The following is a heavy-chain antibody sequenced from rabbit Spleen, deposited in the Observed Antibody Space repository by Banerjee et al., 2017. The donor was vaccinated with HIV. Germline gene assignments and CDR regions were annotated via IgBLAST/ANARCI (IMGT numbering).Heavy chain of an antibody. CDR2: IYTGSSGST. Sequence: QEQLVESGGGLVTPGGSLTLTCTASGFSFSSSYYMCWVRQAPGKGLEWIGCIYTGSSGSTYYASWAKGRFTISKTSSTTVTLQMTSLTAADTATYFCARGGYDVGADVTGFKLWGPGTLVTVS. CDR3: ARGGYDVGADVTGFKL. D-gene: IGHD1-1*01. J-gene: IGHJ4*01. V-gene: IGHV1S45*01. CDR1: GFSFSSSYY.